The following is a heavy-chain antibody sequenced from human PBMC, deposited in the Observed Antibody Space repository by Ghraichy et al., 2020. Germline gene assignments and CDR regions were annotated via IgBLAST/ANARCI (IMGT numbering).Heavy chain of an antibody. CDR3: ARPIVGTSGTPQEMVDY. CDR1: GGSFSGYY. D-gene: IGHD2-2*01. CDR2: INHSGST. J-gene: IGHJ4*02. V-gene: IGHV4-34*01. Sequence: SETLSLTCAVYGGSFSGYYWSWIRQPPGKGLEWIGEINHSGSTNYNPSLKSRVTISVDTSKNQFSLKLSSVTAADTAVYYCARPIVGTSGTPQEMVDYWGQGTLVTVSS.